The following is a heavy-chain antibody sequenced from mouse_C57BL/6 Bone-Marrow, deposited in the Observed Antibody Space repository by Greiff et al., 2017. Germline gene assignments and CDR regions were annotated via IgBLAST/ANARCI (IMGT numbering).Heavy chain of an antibody. CDR2: IYPGDGDT. Sequence: VMLVESGPELVKPGASVKISCKASGYAFSSSWMNWVKQRPGKGLEWIGRIYPGDGDTNYTGKFKGKATLTADKSSSTAYMQLSSLTSEDSAVYFCARDPDYYCSSSHWYFDVWGTGTTVTVSS. CDR1: GYAFSSSW. J-gene: IGHJ1*03. V-gene: IGHV1-82*01. D-gene: IGHD1-1*01. CDR3: ARDPDYYCSSSHWYFDV.